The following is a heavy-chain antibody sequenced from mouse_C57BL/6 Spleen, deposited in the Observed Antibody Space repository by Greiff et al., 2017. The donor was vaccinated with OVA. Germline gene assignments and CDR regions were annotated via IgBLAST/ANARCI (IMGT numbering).Heavy chain of an antibody. CDR3: TDITTVVDAMDY. V-gene: IGHV6-3*01. D-gene: IGHD1-1*01. Sequence: EVKLVESGGGLVQPGGSMKLSCVASGFTFSNYWMNWVRQSPEKGLEWVAQIRLKSDNYATHYAESVKGRFTISRDDSKSRVYLQMNNLRAEDTVIYYCTDITTVVDAMDYWGQGTSVTVSS. J-gene: IGHJ4*01. CDR2: IRLKSDNYAT. CDR1: GFTFSNYW.